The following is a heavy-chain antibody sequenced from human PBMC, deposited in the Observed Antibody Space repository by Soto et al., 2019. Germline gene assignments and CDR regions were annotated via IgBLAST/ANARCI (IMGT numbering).Heavy chain of an antibody. CDR3: ARRHDALTGPDAFDV. CDR2: IYYSGST. D-gene: IGHD3-9*01. Sequence: QVQLQESGPGLVKASQTLSLTCTVSGDSISSDGYYLTWIRQHPGKGLEWIGDIYYSGSTSYNPSLESRVTISLHTADNQLSPKLLSVTAADTAVYYCARRHDALTGPDAFDVWGQGTKVTVSS. CDR1: GDSISSDGYY. V-gene: IGHV4-31*03. J-gene: IGHJ3*01.